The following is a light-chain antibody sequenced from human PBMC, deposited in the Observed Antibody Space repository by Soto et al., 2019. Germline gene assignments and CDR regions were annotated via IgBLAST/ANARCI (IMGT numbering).Light chain of an antibody. V-gene: IGKV1-39*01. CDR1: QTISSW. J-gene: IGKJ1*01. CDR3: QESYSTLAWT. CDR2: AAS. Sequence: DIQMISTHWTRAGSGGDVDTGSRRVSQTISSWLAWYQKKPGKAPKLLIFAASSLQSGVPSRFSGCGYRTASYLTIRLLQTDYCANYSCQESYSTLAWTLGEGTNV.